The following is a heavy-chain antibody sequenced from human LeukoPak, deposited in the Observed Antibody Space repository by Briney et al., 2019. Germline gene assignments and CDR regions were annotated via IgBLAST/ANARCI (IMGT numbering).Heavy chain of an antibody. J-gene: IGHJ2*01. D-gene: IGHD1-26*01. Sequence: GGSLRLSCVGSGFTFRSHAMSWVRQAPEKGLEFVSGIYENGGTTYYADSVKGRFFISRDNSKNTLYLQMDGLRGEDTAVYYCAKDRTVGASYWYFDLWGRGTLVTVSS. CDR3: AKDRTVGASYWYFDL. CDR1: GFTFRSHA. V-gene: IGHV3-23*01. CDR2: IYENGGTT.